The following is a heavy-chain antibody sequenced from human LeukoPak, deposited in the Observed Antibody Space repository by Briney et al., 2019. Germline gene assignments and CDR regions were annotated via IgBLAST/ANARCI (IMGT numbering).Heavy chain of an antibody. CDR3: AKGAYYFDF. Sequence: GGSLRLSCAASGFTFSNYAMTWVRQAPGKGLEWVSAISGDGVTTYYADSVKGRFIISRDNSKITLYLQLNSLRADDTALYYCAKGAYYFDFWGQGTLVTVSS. J-gene: IGHJ4*02. V-gene: IGHV3-23*01. D-gene: IGHD2-21*01. CDR1: GFTFSNYA. CDR2: ISGDGVTT.